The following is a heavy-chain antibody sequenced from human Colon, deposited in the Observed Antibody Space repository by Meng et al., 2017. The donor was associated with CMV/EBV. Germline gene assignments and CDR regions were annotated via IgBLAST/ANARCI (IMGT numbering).Heavy chain of an antibody. V-gene: IGHV4-61*01. CDR1: GGSVSSGSYY. J-gene: IGHJ6*02. Sequence: SETLSLTCNVSGGSVSSGSYYWNWLRQSPGKGLEWIGYIYHSGSTKYNPSLESRVTMSIDTPKNQFSLNLSSVTAADTALYYCARVKAARLNGMDVWGQGTTVTVSS. CDR3: ARVKAARLNGMDV. D-gene: IGHD6-6*01. CDR2: IYHSGST.